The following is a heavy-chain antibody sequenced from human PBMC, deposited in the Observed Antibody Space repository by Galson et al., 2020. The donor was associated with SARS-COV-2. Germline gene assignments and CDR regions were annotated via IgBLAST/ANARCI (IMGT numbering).Heavy chain of an antibody. CDR2: IYYSGST. CDR3: ARRWTEKNYEILTGYYYYDYMDV. V-gene: IGHV4-59*01. Sequence: SETLSLTCTVSGGSISSYYWSWIRQPPGKGLEWIGYIYYSGSTNYNPSLKSRVTISVDTSKNQFSLKLSSVTAADTAVYYCARRWTEKNYEILTGYYYYDYMDVWGKGTTVTVSS. D-gene: IGHD3-9*01. CDR1: GGSISSYY. J-gene: IGHJ6*03.